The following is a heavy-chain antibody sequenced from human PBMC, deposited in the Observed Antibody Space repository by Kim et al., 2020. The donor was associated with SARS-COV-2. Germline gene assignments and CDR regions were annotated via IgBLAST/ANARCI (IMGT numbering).Heavy chain of an antibody. CDR1: GFTFSDHY. J-gene: IGHJ2*01. V-gene: IGHV3-72*01. CDR2: TRNKANSYTT. CDR3: AREGVVVWPWGSRLVATKELGYFDL. Sequence: GGSLRLSCAASGFTFSDHYMDWVRQAPGKGLEWVGRTRNKANSYTTEYAASVKGRFTISRDDSKNSLYLQMNSLKTEDTAVYYCAREGVVVWPWGSRLVATKELGYFDLWGRGTLVTVSS. D-gene: IGHD5-12*01.